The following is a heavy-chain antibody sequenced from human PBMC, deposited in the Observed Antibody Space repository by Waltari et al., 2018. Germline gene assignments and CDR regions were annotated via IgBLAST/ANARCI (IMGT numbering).Heavy chain of an antibody. CDR1: GCTCSSSW. Sequence: EVQLVQSGGGVVEPGGALRPSCAASGCTCSSSWMIGVRQAPGKGLEWVANIKKDGSEKYYVDSVKGRFTISRDNAKNSLYLQMNSLRAEDTAVYYCARDPVAGSYGDYWGQGTLVTVSS. CDR3: ARDPVAGSYGDY. V-gene: IGHV3-7*01. D-gene: IGHD6-19*01. J-gene: IGHJ4*02. CDR2: IKKDGSEK.